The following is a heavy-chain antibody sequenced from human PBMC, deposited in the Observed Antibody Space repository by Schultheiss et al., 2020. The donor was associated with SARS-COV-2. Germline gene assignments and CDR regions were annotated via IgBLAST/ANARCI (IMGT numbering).Heavy chain of an antibody. CDR3: ARDRANWGLGYYYGMDV. D-gene: IGHD7-27*01. J-gene: IGHJ6*02. Sequence: SQTLSLTCTVSGGSISSYYWSCIRQPPGKGLEWIGYIYYSGSTNYNPSLKSRVTISVDTSKNQFSLKLSSVTAADTAVYYCARDRANWGLGYYYGMDVWGQGNTVTVSS. CDR1: GGSISSYY. V-gene: IGHV4-59*01. CDR2: IYYSGST.